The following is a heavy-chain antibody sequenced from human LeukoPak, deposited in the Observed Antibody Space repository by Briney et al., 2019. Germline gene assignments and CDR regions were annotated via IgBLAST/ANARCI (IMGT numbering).Heavy chain of an antibody. V-gene: IGHV3-9*01. CDR2: ISWNSGSI. Sequence: GGSLRLSCAASGFTFDDYAMHWVRQAPGKGLEWVSGISWNSGSIGYADSVKGRFTISRDNAKNSLYLQMNSLRAEDTALYYCAKDMIYSGSHNRYYGMDVWGQGTTVTVSS. CDR3: AKDMIYSGSHNRYYGMDV. D-gene: IGHD1-26*01. CDR1: GFTFDDYA. J-gene: IGHJ6*02.